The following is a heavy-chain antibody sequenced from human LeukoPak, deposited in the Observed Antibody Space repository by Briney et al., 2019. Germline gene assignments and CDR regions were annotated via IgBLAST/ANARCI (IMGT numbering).Heavy chain of an antibody. V-gene: IGHV3-66*01. CDR3: ARYYGSGLYFDC. D-gene: IGHD3-10*01. J-gene: IGHJ4*02. CDR2: IYSGGST. CDR1: GFTFSSYS. Sequence: GGSPRLSCAASGFTFSSYSMNWVRQAPGKGLEWVSVIYSGGSTYYADSVKGRFTISRDNSKNTLYLQMNSLRAEDTAVYYCARYYGSGLYFDCWGQGTLVTVSS.